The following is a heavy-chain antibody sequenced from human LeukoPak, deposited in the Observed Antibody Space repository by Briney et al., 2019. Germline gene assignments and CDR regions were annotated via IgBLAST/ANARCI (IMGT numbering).Heavy chain of an antibody. D-gene: IGHD5-18*01. CDR1: GFTLSSYA. CDR2: ISDSGNT. J-gene: IGHJ4*02. CDR3: AKAGSGSYGNFDY. V-gene: IGHV3-23*01. Sequence: GGSLRLSCATSGFTLSSYAMSWVRQAPGKGLEWVSAISDSGNTYHADSVKGRFTISRDSSKNTLFLQMNRLRPEDAAVYYCAKAGSGSYGNFDYWGQGTLVTVSS.